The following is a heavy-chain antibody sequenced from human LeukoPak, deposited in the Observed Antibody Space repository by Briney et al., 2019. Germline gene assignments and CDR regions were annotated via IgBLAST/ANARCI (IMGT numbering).Heavy chain of an antibody. J-gene: IGHJ3*02. CDR1: GFTVSSHD. CDR2: IYSGGST. CDR3: ARVQYYYDSSGYYPARDAFDI. V-gene: IGHV3-66*01. Sequence: GGSLRLSCAASGFTVSSHDMSWVRQAPGKGLEWVSVIYSGGSTYFADSVKGRFTISRDNSKNTLYLQMNSLRAEDTAVYYCARVQYYYDSSGYYPARDAFDIWGQGTMVTVSS. D-gene: IGHD3-22*01.